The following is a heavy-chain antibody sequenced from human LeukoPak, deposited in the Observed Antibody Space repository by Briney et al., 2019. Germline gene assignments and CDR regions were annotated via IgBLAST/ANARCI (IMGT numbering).Heavy chain of an antibody. Sequence: SETLSLTCTVSGGSISSYYWSWIRQPAGKGLEWIGRIYTSGSTNYNPSLKSRVTMSVDTSKNQFSLKLSSVTAADTAVHYCARDQLVVVPAANNWFDPWGQGTLVTVSS. CDR1: GGSISSYY. CDR2: IYTSGST. J-gene: IGHJ5*02. CDR3: ARDQLVVVPAANNWFDP. D-gene: IGHD2-2*01. V-gene: IGHV4-4*07.